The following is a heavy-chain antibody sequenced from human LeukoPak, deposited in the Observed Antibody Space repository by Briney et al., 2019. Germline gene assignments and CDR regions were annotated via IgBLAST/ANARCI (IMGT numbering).Heavy chain of an antibody. Sequence: SQTLSLTCTVSGGSISSGGYYWSWIRQHPGKGLEWIGYIYYSGSTYYNPSLKSRVTISVDTSKNQFSLKLSSVTAADTAVYYCARDATSSWYDAPSYFDSWGQGPLVTVSS. V-gene: IGHV4-31*03. CDR1: GGSISSGGYY. J-gene: IGHJ4*02. CDR3: ARDATSSWYDAPSYFDS. D-gene: IGHD6-13*01. CDR2: IYYSGST.